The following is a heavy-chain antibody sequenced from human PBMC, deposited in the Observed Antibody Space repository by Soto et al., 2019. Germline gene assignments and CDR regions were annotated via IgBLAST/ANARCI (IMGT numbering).Heavy chain of an antibody. Sequence: QVQLVQSGAEVKKPGSSVKVSCKASGGTFSSYTISWVRQAPGQGLEWMGRIIPILGIANYAQKIQGRVTSTADQSTTTAYMVLSSLRSEDTDVYYCAREPCEGYCSGGCCYARLLDYWGEGILVTVSS. CDR1: GGTFSSYT. J-gene: IGHJ4*02. CDR2: IIPILGIA. V-gene: IGHV1-69*08. D-gene: IGHD2-15*01. CDR3: AREPCEGYCSGGCCYARLLDY.